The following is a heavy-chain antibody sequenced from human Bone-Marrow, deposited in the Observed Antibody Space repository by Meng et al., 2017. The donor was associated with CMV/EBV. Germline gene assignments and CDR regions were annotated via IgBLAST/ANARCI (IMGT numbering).Heavy chain of an antibody. D-gene: IGHD1-26*01. J-gene: IGHJ4*02. CDR1: GYTFTSYG. CDR3: ARGRVVAWVRIVGAMSY. V-gene: IGHV1-8*02. CDR2: MNPNSGNT. Sequence: ASVKVSCKASGYTFTSYGISWVRQATGQGLEWMGWMNPNSGNTGYAQKFQGRVTMTRNTSISTAYMELSSLRSEDTAVYYCARGRVVAWVRIVGAMSYWGQGTLVTVSS.